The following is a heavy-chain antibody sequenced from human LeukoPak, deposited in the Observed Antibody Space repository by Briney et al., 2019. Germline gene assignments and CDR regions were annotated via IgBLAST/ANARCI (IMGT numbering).Heavy chain of an antibody. CDR1: GGSISRSSYY. J-gene: IGHJ6*03. Sequence: PSETLSLTCTVSGGSISRSSYYWGWIRQPPGKGLEWIGSIYYSGSTYYNRSLKSRITISVDTSKNQFSLKLSSVTAADTAVYYCARDMPRYCSGGSCYGRGYYYYYYMDVWGKGTTVTISS. V-gene: IGHV4-39*07. CDR2: IYYSGST. D-gene: IGHD2-15*01. CDR3: ARDMPRYCSGGSCYGRGYYYYYYMDV.